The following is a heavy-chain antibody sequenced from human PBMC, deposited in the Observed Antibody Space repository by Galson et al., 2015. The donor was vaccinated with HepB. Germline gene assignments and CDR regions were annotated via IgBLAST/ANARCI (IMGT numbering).Heavy chain of an antibody. CDR2: IYDNGGT. V-gene: IGHV4-31*03. CDR1: GGSITSGGYY. Sequence: TLSLTCTVSGGSITSGGYYWTWIRQLPGKGLEWIGYIYDNGGTYYNPSLSSRVTISEDTSKNQFSLRLTSVTVADTAVYFCAREGGRGYGYGPRFDYWGQGTLVTVSS. CDR3: AREGGRGYGYGPRFDY. J-gene: IGHJ4*02. D-gene: IGHD5-18*01.